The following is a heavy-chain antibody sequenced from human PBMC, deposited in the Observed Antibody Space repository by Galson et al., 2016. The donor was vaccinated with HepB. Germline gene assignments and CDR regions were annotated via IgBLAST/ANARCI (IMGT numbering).Heavy chain of an antibody. Sequence: SLRLSCAASGFTFSRYPMHWVRQAPGKGLEWVSGISATGSRIYSADSVKGRFTISRDNSNNTLYLQMHSLRSEDTAVYYCAKDPPVTADPNDAFDVWGQGTKVTVSS. D-gene: IGHD4-17*01. CDR3: AKDPPVTADPNDAFDV. CDR2: ISATGSRI. J-gene: IGHJ3*01. V-gene: IGHV3-23*01. CDR1: GFTFSRYP.